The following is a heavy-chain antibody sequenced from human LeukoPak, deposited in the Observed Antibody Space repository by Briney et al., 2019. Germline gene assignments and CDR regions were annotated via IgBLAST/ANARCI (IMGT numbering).Heavy chain of an antibody. V-gene: IGHV3-15*01. CDR3: TAWYDYVWGSYPPNFDY. J-gene: IGHJ4*02. CDR2: IKSKTDGGTT. D-gene: IGHD3-16*02. Sequence: GGSLRLSCAASGFTFSNAWMSWVRQAPGKRLEWVGRIKSKTDGGTTDYAAPVKGRFTISRDDSKNTLYLQMNSLKTGDTAVYYCTAWYDYVWGSYPPNFDYWGQGTLVTVSS. CDR1: GFTFSNAW.